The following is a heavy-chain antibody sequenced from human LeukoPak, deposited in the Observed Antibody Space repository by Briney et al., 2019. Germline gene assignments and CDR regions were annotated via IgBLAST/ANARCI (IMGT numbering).Heavy chain of an antibody. J-gene: IGHJ6*04. V-gene: IGHV3-21*01. D-gene: IGHD5-24*01. CDR1: GFTFSSYS. Sequence: GGSLRLSCAASGFTFSSYSMNWVRQAPERGLEWVSSISSSSSYIYYADSVKGRFTISRDNAKNSLYLQMNSLRAEDTAVYYCAREMGWLLDKNIPAYYYYGMDVWGKGATVTVSS. CDR2: ISSSSSYI. CDR3: AREMGWLLDKNIPAYYYYGMDV.